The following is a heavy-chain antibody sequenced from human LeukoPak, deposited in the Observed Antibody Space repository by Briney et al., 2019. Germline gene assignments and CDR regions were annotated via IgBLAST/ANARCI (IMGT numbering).Heavy chain of an antibody. J-gene: IGHJ4*02. D-gene: IGHD3-3*01. CDR3: ARSTYYDFWSGYYSPNPIDY. CDR2: IIPIFGTA. Sequence: SVKVSCKASGGTFSSYAISWVRQAPGQGLEWMGGIIPIFGTANYAQKFQGRVTITADESTSTAYMELSSLRSEDTAVYYCARSTYYDFWSGYYSPNPIDYWRQGTLVTVSS. V-gene: IGHV1-69*13. CDR1: GGTFSSYA.